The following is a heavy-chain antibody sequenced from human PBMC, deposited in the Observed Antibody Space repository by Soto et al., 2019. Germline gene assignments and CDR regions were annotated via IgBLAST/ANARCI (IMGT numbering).Heavy chain of an antibody. J-gene: IGHJ4*02. CDR2: INSDGSST. Sequence: EVQLVESGGGLVQPGGSLRRSCAASGFTFGSYWMHWVRQAPGKGLVWVSRINSDGSSTVYVDSVKGRFTISRDNAKNTLYLQMNSLRAEDTAVYYCARSITGYSYADSWGQGTLVTVSS. CDR3: ARSITGYSYADS. CDR1: GFTFGSYW. V-gene: IGHV3-74*01. D-gene: IGHD5-18*01.